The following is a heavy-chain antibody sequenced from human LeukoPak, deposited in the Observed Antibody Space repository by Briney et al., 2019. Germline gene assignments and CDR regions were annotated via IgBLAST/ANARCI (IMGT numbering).Heavy chain of an antibody. D-gene: IGHD5-18*01. CDR2: INHSGST. Sequence: PSETLSLTCAVYGGSFSGYYWSWIRQPPGKGLEWIGEINHSGSTNYNPSLKSRVTISVDTSKNHFSLKLSSVTAADTAVYYCASRTAMVTWAYWGLGTLVTVSS. J-gene: IGHJ4*02. CDR3: ASRTAMVTWAY. V-gene: IGHV4-34*01. CDR1: GGSFSGYY.